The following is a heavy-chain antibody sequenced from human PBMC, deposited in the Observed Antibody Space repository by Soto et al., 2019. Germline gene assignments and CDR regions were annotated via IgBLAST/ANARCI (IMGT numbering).Heavy chain of an antibody. CDR3: ARFSYGDYASGWFDP. CDR2: ISSSGSTI. Sequence: PGGSLRLSCAASGFTFSSYEMNWVRQAPGKGLEWVSYISSSGSTIYYADSVKGRFTISRDNAKNSLYLQMNSLRAEDTAVYYCARFSYGDYASGWFDPWGQGTLVTVSS. J-gene: IGHJ5*02. D-gene: IGHD4-17*01. V-gene: IGHV3-48*03. CDR1: GFTFSSYE.